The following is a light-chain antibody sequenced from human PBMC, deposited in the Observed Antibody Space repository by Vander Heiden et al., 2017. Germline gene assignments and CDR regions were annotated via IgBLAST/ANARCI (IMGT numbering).Light chain of an antibody. CDR2: KAS. Sequence: DIQMTQPPSTLSASVGDRVTITCRASQSISSWLAWYQQKPGKAPKLLIYKASSLESGVPSRFSGSESGTEFTLTISSLQPDDFATYYCQQYNSYSSTFGGGTKVEIK. CDR1: QSISSW. V-gene: IGKV1-5*03. CDR3: QQYNSYSST. J-gene: IGKJ4*01.